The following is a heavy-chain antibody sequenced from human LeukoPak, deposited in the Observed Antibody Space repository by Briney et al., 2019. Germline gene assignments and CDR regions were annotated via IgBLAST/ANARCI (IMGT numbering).Heavy chain of an antibody. CDR1: GFTFSSYS. CDR2: ISSSSSYI. CDR3: ARDDLYCSSTSCYSPPDY. Sequence: GGSLRLSWAASGFTFSSYSMNWLRQAPGKGLELGSSISSSSSYIYYADSVKGRFTISRDNAKNSLYLQMNSLRAEDTAVYYCARDDLYCSSTSCYSPPDYWGQGTLVTVSS. J-gene: IGHJ4*02. V-gene: IGHV3-21*01. D-gene: IGHD2-2*01.